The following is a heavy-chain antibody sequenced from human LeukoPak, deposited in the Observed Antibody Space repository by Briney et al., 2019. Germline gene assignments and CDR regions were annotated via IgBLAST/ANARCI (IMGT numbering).Heavy chain of an antibody. CDR3: ARVTDYDSSGYYYYYYYMDV. CDR1: GGSFSGYY. D-gene: IGHD3-22*01. CDR2: MYHSGST. J-gene: IGHJ6*03. V-gene: IGHV4-59*01. Sequence: SETLSLTCAVYGGSFSGYYWSWIRQPPRKGLEWIGYMYHSGSTNYNPSLKSRVTISVDTSKNQFSLNLTSVTAADTAVYYCARVTDYDSSGYYYYYYYMDVWGKGTTVTVSS.